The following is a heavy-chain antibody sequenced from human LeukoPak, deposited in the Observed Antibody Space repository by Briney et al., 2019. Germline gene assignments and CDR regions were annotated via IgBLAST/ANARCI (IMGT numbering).Heavy chain of an antibody. CDR2: MNPNSGNT. D-gene: IGHD3-10*01. V-gene: IGHV1-8*03. CDR3: ARGSRLLLWFGELMVFDP. Sequence: ASVKVSCKASGYTFTSYDINWVRQATGQGLEWMGWMNPNSGNTGYAQKFQGRVTITRNTSISTAYMELSSLRSEDTAVYYCARGSRLLLWFGELMVFDPWGQGTLVTVSS. CDR1: GYTFTSYD. J-gene: IGHJ5*02.